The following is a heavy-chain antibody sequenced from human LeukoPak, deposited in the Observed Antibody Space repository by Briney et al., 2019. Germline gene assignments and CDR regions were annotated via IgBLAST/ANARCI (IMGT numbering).Heavy chain of an antibody. CDR3: AKDLPRPYYLDSTDYYLPGG. CDR2: IRYDGSNK. D-gene: IGHD3-22*01. CDR1: GINLSPYW. Sequence: GGSLTLSCAASGINLSPYWMHWVRQAPGKGLEWVAFIRYDGSNKYHADSVMGRFTISRDNSKNTLYLQMNSLRTEDTAMYYCAKDLPRPYYLDSTDYYLPGGWGQGTLVTVPS. J-gene: IGHJ4*02. V-gene: IGHV3-30*02.